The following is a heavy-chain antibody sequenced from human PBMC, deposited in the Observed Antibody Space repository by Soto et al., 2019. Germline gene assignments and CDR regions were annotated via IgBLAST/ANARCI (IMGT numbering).Heavy chain of an antibody. J-gene: IGHJ4*02. CDR3: AKDSLQGGHRGTYFDI. CDR2: ISGGGSRT. Sequence: EVEMLESGGGLVEPGGSLRLSCAAPDSTFSNYALNWVRQVTGKGLEWVSGISGGGSRTYYADSVKGRFTISRDNSKKTLFLQMNSLLVEDTAVYYCAKDSLQGGHRGTYFDIRGLGTLVTVSS. V-gene: IGHV3-23*01. CDR1: DSTFSNYA. D-gene: IGHD5-18*01.